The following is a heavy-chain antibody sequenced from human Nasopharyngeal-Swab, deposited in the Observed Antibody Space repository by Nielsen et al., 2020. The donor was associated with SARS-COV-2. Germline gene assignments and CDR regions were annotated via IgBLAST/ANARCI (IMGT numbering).Heavy chain of an antibody. D-gene: IGHD1-14*01. CDR2: IKNDGTTT. J-gene: IGHJ4*02. CDR1: GFTFSTYW. V-gene: IGHV3-74*01. Sequence: GGSLRLSCAASGFTFSTYWMHWVRQAPGKGLVWVSRIKNDGTTTRYADPVQGRFTISRDNAKKTLYLQMNSLRVEDTAVYYCAGETGEGGSYYSDSWGQGTLVTVSS. CDR3: AGETGEGGSYYSDS.